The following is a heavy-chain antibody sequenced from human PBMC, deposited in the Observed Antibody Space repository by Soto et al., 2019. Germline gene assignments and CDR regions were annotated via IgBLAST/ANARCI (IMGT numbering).Heavy chain of an antibody. CDR3: ASNTAMALYYFNF. CDR2: IIPIFGTA. CDR1: GGTFSSYA. J-gene: IGHJ4*02. Sequence: VASVKVSCKASGGTFSSYAISWVRQAPGQGLEWMGGIIPIFGTANYAQKFQGRVTITADESTSTAYMELSSLRSEDTAVYYCASNTAMALYYFNFWGQGTLVTVSS. V-gene: IGHV1-69*13. D-gene: IGHD5-18*01.